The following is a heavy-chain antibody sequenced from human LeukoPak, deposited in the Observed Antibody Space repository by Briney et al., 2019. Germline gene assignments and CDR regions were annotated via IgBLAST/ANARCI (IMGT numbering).Heavy chain of an antibody. J-gene: IGHJ4*02. Sequence: AGGSLRLSCAASGFTFSSSWMSWLRQAPGKGLEWVANLKQDGNEKHYVGSVEGRFTISRDNAQNSLYLQMNSLRAEDTAVYYCARDGSGWSAYWGQGTLVTVSS. CDR2: LKQDGNEK. CDR1: GFTFSSSW. CDR3: ARDGSGWSAY. V-gene: IGHV3-7*01. D-gene: IGHD6-19*01.